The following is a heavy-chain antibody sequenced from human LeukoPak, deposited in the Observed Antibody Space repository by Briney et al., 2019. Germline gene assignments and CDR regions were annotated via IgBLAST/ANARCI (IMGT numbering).Heavy chain of an antibody. CDR1: GGSISSGSYY. CDR3: AGNYYGSGSYYSEDRY. V-gene: IGHV4-61*02. D-gene: IGHD3-10*01. J-gene: IGHJ4*02. CDR2: IYTSGST. Sequence: SETLSLTCTVSGGSISSGSYYWSWIRQPAGKGLEWIGRIYTSGSTNYNPSLKSRVTISVDTSKNQFSLKLSSVTAADTAVYYCAGNYYGSGSYYSEDRYWGQGTLVTVSS.